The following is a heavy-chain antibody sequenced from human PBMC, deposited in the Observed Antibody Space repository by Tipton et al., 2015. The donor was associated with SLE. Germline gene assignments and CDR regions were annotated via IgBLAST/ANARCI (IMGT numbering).Heavy chain of an antibody. CDR2: ISSNGGST. D-gene: IGHD3-22*01. CDR1: GFTFSSYA. V-gene: IGHV3-64*02. Sequence: SLRLSCAASGFTFSSYAMHWVRQAPGKGLEYVSAISSNGGSTYYADSVKGRFTISRDNSKNTLYLQMNSLRAEDTAVYYCAREGYYDSSGYSDAFDIWGQGTMVTVSS. J-gene: IGHJ3*02. CDR3: AREGYYDSSGYSDAFDI.